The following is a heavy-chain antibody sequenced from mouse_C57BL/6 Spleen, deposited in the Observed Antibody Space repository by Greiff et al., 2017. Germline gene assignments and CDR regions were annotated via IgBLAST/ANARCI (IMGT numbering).Heavy chain of an antibody. V-gene: IGHV1-82*01. J-gene: IGHJ1*03. D-gene: IGHD4-1*01. Sequence: QVQLQQSGPELVKPGASVKISCKASGYAFSSSWMNWVKQRPGKGLEWIGRIYPGDGDTNYNGKFKGKATLTADKSSSTAYMQLSSLTSEDSAVYFCARANWDEYCDVWGTGTTVTVSS. CDR3: ARANWDEYCDV. CDR1: GYAFSSSW. CDR2: IYPGDGDT.